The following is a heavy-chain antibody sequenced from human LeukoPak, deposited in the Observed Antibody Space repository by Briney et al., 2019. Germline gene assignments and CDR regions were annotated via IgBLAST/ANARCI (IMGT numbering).Heavy chain of an antibody. CDR1: GFTFSSYA. CDR3: ARGYDSSGYYAGEWFDP. J-gene: IGHJ5*02. D-gene: IGHD3-22*01. CDR2: IFSNGGGT. Sequence: PGGSLRLSCSASGFTFSSYAMHWVRQAPGKGLEYVSAIFSNGGGTYYADSVKGRFTISRDNSKNTLYLQMNSLRAEDTAVYYCARGYDSSGYYAGEWFDPWGQGTLVTVSS. V-gene: IGHV3-64*04.